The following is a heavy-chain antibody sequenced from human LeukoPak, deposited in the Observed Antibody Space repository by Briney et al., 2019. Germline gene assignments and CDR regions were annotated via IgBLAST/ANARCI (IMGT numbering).Heavy chain of an antibody. CDR2: ISWNSGSI. CDR3: ARRVVVPAAPYYFDY. J-gene: IGHJ4*02. D-gene: IGHD2-2*01. V-gene: IGHV3-9*01. Sequence: PGRSLRLSCAASGFTFDDYAMHWVRQAPGKGLEWVSGISWNSGSIGYADSVKGRFTISRDNAKNTLYLQMNSLRAEDTAVYYCARRVVVPAAPYYFDYWGQGTLVTVPS. CDR1: GFTFDDYA.